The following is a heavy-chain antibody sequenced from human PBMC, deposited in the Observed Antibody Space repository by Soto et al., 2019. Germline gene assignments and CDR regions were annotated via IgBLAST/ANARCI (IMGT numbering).Heavy chain of an antibody. CDR2: IYYSGTT. Sequence: QVQLQESGPGLVKPSETLSLTCTVSGDSISRYYWSWIRQPPGKGLEWIAHIYYSGTTNYNPSLKSRVTISVDTSKNQFSLKLSSVTAADTAVYYCARHDGMDYGDYSDWYFDLWGRGTLVTVSS. D-gene: IGHD4-17*01. J-gene: IGHJ2*01. CDR1: GDSISRYY. CDR3: ARHDGMDYGDYSDWYFDL. V-gene: IGHV4-59*08.